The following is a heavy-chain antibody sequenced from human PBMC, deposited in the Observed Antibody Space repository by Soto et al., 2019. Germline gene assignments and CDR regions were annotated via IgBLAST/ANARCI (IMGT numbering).Heavy chain of an antibody. D-gene: IGHD6-13*01. V-gene: IGHV3-7*01. J-gene: IGHJ5*02. Sequence: EMQLVESGGDLVQPGGSLRLSCAASGFTFSSYWMSWVRQAPGRGLEWVANIKQDGSAKYYVASVKGRFTISRDNAKGSLYLQMNSLSSEDTAVYYCATFPVAATGKVDLWCQRTLVIVSS. CDR1: GFTFSSYW. CDR3: ATFPVAATGKVDL. CDR2: IKQDGSAK.